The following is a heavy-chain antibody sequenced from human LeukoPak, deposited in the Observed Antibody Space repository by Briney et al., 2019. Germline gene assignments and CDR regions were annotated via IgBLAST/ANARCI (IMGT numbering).Heavy chain of an antibody. V-gene: IGHV1-2*06. CDR2: INPNSGGT. J-gene: IGHJ3*02. CDR1: GYTFTDYY. CDR3: ARVGDGLNDAFDI. D-gene: IGHD5-24*01. Sequence: SVKVSCKASGYTFTDYYMNWVRQAPGQGLEWMGRINPNSGGTNYAQKFQGRVTMTRDTSISTAYMELSRLRSDDTAVYYCARVGDGLNDAFDIWGQGTMVTVSS.